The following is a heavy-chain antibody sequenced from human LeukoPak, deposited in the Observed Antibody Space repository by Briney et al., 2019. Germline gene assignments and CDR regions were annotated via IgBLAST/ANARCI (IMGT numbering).Heavy chain of an antibody. J-gene: IGHJ4*02. CDR2: ISAYNGNT. D-gene: IGHD4-17*01. Sequence: ASVKVSYKTYGYTVTSSGISWVRLAPGQGQEWMGWISAYNGNTNYAQKLQGRVTMTTDTSTSTAYMELRSLRSDDTAVYYCAREESYGDYLGRVDYWGQGTLVTVSS. V-gene: IGHV1-18*01. CDR1: GYTVTSSG. CDR3: AREESYGDYLGRVDY.